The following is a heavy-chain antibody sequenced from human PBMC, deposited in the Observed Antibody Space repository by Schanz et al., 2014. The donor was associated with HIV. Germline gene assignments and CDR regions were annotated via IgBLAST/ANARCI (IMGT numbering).Heavy chain of an antibody. D-gene: IGHD4-17*01. J-gene: IGHJ4*02. CDR3: ATAAVTDYSDN. CDR1: GFTFGTYG. CDR2: ISGGSSYT. Sequence: EVQLLESGGGLVQPGGSLRLSCAASGFTFGTYGMSWVRQAPGKGLEWVASISGGSSYTNCADSVRGRFTISRDNSKNTLYLQMNSLRGEDTAVYYCATAAVTDYSDNWGQGTLVTVSS. V-gene: IGHV3-23*01.